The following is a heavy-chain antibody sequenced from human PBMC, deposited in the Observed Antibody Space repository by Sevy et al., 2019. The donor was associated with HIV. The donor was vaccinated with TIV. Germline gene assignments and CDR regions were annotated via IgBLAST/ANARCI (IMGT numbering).Heavy chain of an antibody. D-gene: IGHD2-8*01. J-gene: IGHJ4*02. V-gene: IGHV3-23*01. CDR1: GFTFSKYS. CDR3: AREGCTKPHDY. CDR2: LSFGCGEI. Sequence: GGSLRLSCAASGFTFSKYSMSWVRQPPGKGLEWVSALSFGCGEINYADSVKGRFTISRDNSKSSVYLQMNNLRPEDTAVYYCAREGCTKPHDYWGQGTLVTISS.